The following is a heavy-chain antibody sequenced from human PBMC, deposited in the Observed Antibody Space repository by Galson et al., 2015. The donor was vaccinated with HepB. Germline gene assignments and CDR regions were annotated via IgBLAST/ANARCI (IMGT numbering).Heavy chain of an antibody. CDR1: GFTVSSNY. D-gene: IGHD6-13*01. Sequence: SLRLSCAASGFTVSSNYMSWVRQAPGKGLEWGSVIYSGGSTYYADSVKGRFTISRANSKNTLYLQMNSLRAEDTAVYYCASNIYTSSWCGGGLVYWGQGTLVTVSS. CDR3: ASNIYTSSWCGGGLVY. J-gene: IGHJ4*02. CDR2: IYSGGST. V-gene: IGHV3-66*01.